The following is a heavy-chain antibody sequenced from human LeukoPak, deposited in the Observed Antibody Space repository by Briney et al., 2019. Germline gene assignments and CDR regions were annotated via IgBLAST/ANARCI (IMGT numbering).Heavy chain of an antibody. V-gene: IGHV4-39*07. CDR3: ASGGLVGATY. D-gene: IGHD1-26*01. CDR2: INHSGST. Sequence: KSSETLSLTCTVSGGSISSSTYYWGWIRQPPGKGLEWIGEINHSGSTNYNPSLKSRVTISVDTSKNQFSLKLSSVTAADTAVYYCASGGLVGATYWGQGTLVTVSS. J-gene: IGHJ4*02. CDR1: GGSISSSTYY.